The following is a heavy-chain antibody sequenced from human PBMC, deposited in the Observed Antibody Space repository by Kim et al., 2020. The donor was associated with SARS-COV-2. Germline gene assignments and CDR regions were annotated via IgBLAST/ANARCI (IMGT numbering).Heavy chain of an antibody. D-gene: IGHD3-10*01. CDR2: SGSSGSI. J-gene: IGHJ3*01. CDR3: VAYNDLSGFDV. Sequence: GGSLRLSCAASGFTFSTYAMGWVRQAPGKGLEWVSTSGSSGSIYYADSVRGRFTISRDNSKSTLYLQMNSLRADDTDEYYCVAYNDLSGFDVWGQGTMVTVSS. CDR1: GFTFSTYA. V-gene: IGHV3-23*01.